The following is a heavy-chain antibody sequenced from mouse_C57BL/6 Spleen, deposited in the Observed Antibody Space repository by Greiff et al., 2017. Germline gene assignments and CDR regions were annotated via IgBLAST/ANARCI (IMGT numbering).Heavy chain of an antibody. Sequence: VQLQQPGAELVRPGTSVKLSCKASGYTFTSYWMHWVKQRPGQGLEWIGVIDPSDSYTNYNQKFKGKATLTVDTSSSTAYMQLSSLTSEDSAVYWCERGGNGCDGYYYAMDYWGQGTSVTVSS. CDR2: IDPSDSYT. D-gene: IGHD2-2*01. V-gene: IGHV1-59*01. CDR3: ERGGNGCDGYYYAMDY. CDR1: GYTFTSYW. J-gene: IGHJ4*01.